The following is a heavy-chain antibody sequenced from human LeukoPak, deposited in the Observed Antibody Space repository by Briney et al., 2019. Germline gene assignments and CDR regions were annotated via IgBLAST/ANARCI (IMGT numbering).Heavy chain of an antibody. V-gene: IGHV1-18*01. CDR3: ARYYYDSSGYSYDAFDI. J-gene: IGHJ3*02. Sequence: GASVKVSCKASGYTFTSYGISWVRQAPGQGLEWMGWISAYNGNTNYAQKLQGRVTMATDTSTSTAYMELRSLRSDDTAVYYCARYYYDSSGYSYDAFDIWGQGTMVTVSS. CDR2: ISAYNGNT. CDR1: GYTFTSYG. D-gene: IGHD3-22*01.